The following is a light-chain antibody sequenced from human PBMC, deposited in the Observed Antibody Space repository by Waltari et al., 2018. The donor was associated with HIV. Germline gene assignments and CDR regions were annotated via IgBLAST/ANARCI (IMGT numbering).Light chain of an antibody. Sequence: FMLTQPHSVSESLGETVTISCTRSSGSIGFNFVQWYQQRPGSAPTTVIYEDDRRPAGVPVRSSCSIDLSSNSVSLTSSGLEPEDDADYYCQSYDSNYVVFGGGTKLTVL. CDR1: SGSIGFNF. CDR2: EDD. CDR3: QSYDSNYVV. V-gene: IGLV6-57*04. J-gene: IGLJ2*01.